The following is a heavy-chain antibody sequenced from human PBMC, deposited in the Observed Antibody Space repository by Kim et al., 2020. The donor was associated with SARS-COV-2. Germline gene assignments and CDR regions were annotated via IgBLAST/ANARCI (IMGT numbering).Heavy chain of an antibody. Sequence: GGSLRLSCAASGFTFSSYAMSWVRQAPGKGLEWVSAISGSGGSTYYADSVKGRFTISRDNSKNTLYLQMNSLRAEDTAVYYCAKDPEYGEWFGELLRNTGVVTAIGYFDYWGQGTLVTVSS. CDR1: GFTFSSYA. J-gene: IGHJ4*02. CDR3: AKDPEYGEWFGELLRNTGVVTAIGYFDY. CDR2: ISGSGGST. D-gene: IGHD3-10*01. V-gene: IGHV3-23*01.